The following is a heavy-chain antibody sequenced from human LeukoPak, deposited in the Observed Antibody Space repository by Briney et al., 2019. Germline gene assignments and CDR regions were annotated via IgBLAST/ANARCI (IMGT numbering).Heavy chain of an antibody. D-gene: IGHD3-10*01. Sequence: SETLSLTYTVSGGSISSGSYYWSWIRQPAVKGLEWIGRIYTSGSTNYNPSLKSRVTISVDTSKNQFSLKLSSVTAADTAVYYCARDSDYYGFDYWGQGTLVTVSS. CDR1: GGSISSGSYY. J-gene: IGHJ4*02. CDR2: IYTSGST. V-gene: IGHV4-61*02. CDR3: ARDSDYYGFDY.